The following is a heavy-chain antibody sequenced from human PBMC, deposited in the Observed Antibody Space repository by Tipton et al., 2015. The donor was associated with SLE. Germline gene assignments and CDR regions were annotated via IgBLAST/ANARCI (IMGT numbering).Heavy chain of an antibody. CDR3: ARDGRGDDSFDI. CDR1: GASVSRYY. V-gene: IGHV4-4*07. CDR2: IYISGGT. Sequence: LRLSCSVSGASVSRYYWTWIRQPAGKGLEYIGRIYISGGTNYNPSLDSRVTMSVDTSKNQVSLKLTSVTAADTAVYYCARDGRGDDSFDIWGQGTMVSVSS. J-gene: IGHJ3*02.